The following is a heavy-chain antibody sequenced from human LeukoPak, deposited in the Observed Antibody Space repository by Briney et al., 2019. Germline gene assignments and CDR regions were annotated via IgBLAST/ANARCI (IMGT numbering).Heavy chain of an antibody. CDR1: GFTFSSSW. CDR2: INSDGSST. J-gene: IGHJ5*02. D-gene: IGHD1-26*01. CDR3: TRLSGSYHPDP. Sequence: GGSLRLSCAASGFTFSSSWMHWVRQAPGKGLVWVSHINSDGSSTTYADSVKSRFTISRDNTKNTLFLQMNSLRAEDTAVYYCTRLSGSYHPDPWGQGALVTVSS. V-gene: IGHV3-74*03.